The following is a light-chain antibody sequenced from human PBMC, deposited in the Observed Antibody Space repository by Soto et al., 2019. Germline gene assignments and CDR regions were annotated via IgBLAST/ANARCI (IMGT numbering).Light chain of an antibody. Sequence: QSALTQPASVSGSPGQSITISCTGTSSDVGGYNYLSWYQQHPGKAPKLMIYEVSNWPSGVSNRFSGSKSGNTASLTISGLQAEDEADYYCSSYTTSSTHWVFGGGTKLTVL. J-gene: IGLJ3*02. CDR3: SSYTTSSTHWV. CDR1: SSDVGGYNY. CDR2: EVS. V-gene: IGLV2-14*01.